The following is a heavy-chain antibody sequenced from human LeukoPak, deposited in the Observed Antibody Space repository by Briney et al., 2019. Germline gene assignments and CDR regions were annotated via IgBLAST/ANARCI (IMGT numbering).Heavy chain of an antibody. CDR3: ARDPTQVEMATMGGDFDY. CDR1: GGSISSSSYY. J-gene: IGHJ4*02. V-gene: IGHV4-39*07. Sequence: SSETLSLTCTVSGGSISSSSYYWGWIRQPPGKGLEWIGSIYYSGSTYYNPSLKSRVTISVDTSKNQFSLKLSSVTAADTAVYYCARDPTQVEMATMGGDFDYWGQGTLVTVSS. CDR2: IYYSGST. D-gene: IGHD5-24*01.